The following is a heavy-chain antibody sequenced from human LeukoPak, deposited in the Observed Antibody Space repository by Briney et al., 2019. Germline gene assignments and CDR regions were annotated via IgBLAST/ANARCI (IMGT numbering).Heavy chain of an antibody. CDR1: GGSFSGYY. CDR3: ARNLGIAAAGYNWFDP. D-gene: IGHD6-13*01. J-gene: IGHJ5*02. Sequence: SETLSLTCAVYGGSFSGYYWTWIRQPPGKGLEWIGEINHSGSTNYNPSLKSRVTISVDTSKNQFSLELTSVTAADTAGYYCARNLGIAAAGYNWFDPWGQGTLVTVSS. CDR2: INHSGST. V-gene: IGHV4-34*01.